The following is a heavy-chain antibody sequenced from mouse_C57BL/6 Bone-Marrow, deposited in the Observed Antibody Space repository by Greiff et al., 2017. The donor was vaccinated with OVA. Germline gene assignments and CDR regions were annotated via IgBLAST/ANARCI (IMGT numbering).Heavy chain of an antibody. CDR1: GYTFTSYD. Sequence: VKLMESGPELVKPGASVKLSCKASGYTFTSYDINWVKQRPGQGLEWIGWIYPRDGSTKYNEKFKGKATLTVDTSSSTAYMELHSLTSEDSAVYFCARSNYYGSSWYFDVWGTGTTVTVSS. D-gene: IGHD1-1*01. V-gene: IGHV1-85*01. J-gene: IGHJ1*03. CDR2: IYPRDGST. CDR3: ARSNYYGSSWYFDV.